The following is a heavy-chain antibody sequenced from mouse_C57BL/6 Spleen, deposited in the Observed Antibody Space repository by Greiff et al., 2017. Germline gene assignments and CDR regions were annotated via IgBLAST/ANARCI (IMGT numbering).Heavy chain of an antibody. CDR3: ALYYNGSSAFDY. J-gene: IGHJ2*01. D-gene: IGHD1-1*01. V-gene: IGHV14-2*01. CDR2: IDPDDGET. CDR1: GFNFNDYY. Sequence: VQLQQSGAELVKPGASVTLSCTASGFNFNDYYMHWVKQRPEQGLEWIGRIDPDDGETKYSPKFQGKATITADTSSNTAYLQLRSLTSEHAAVYYCALYYNGSSAFDYWGQGTTLTVSS.